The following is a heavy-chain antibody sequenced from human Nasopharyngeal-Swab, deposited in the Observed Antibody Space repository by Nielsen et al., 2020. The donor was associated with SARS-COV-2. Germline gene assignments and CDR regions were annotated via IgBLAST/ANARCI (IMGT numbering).Heavy chain of an antibody. J-gene: IGHJ4*02. CDR3: ARGRGYCSSTSCSYYFDY. CDR2: IYHSGST. CDR1: GGSISSSNW. V-gene: IGHV4-4*02. D-gene: IGHD2-2*01. Sequence: SETLSLTCAVSGGSISSSNWWSWVSRPPGKGLEWIGEIYHSGSTNYNPSLKSRVTISVDKSKNQFSLKLSSVTAADTAVYYCARGRGYCSSTSCSYYFDYWGQGTLVTVSS.